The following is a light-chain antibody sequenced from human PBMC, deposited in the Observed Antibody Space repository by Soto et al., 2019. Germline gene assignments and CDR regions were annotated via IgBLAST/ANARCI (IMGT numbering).Light chain of an antibody. Sequence: DIQMTQSPSSLSASVGDRVTITCRASQSISSYLNWYQQKPGKAPKVLIYAASSLQSGVPSRFSGIGSETDFTLSISSLQPEDFATYYCQQSYSGPLTFGGGTKVEIK. V-gene: IGKV1-39*01. CDR1: QSISSY. CDR2: AAS. J-gene: IGKJ4*01. CDR3: QQSYSGPLT.